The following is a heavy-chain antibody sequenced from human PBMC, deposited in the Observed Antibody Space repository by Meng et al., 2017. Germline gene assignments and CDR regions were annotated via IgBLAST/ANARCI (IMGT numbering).Heavy chain of an antibody. J-gene: IGHJ2*01. Sequence: ASVKVSCKASGYTFTSYGISWVRQAPGQGLEWMGWISAYNGNTNYAQKLQGRVTMTTDTSTSTAYMELRSLRSDDTAVYYCARAQYGGNSKDYWYFDLWGRGTLVTVSS. CDR1: GYTFTSYG. D-gene: IGHD4-23*01. CDR2: ISAYNGNT. V-gene: IGHV1-18*01. CDR3: ARAQYGGNSKDYWYFDL.